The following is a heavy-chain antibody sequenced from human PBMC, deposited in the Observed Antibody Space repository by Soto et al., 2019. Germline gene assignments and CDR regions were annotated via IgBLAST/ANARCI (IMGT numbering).Heavy chain of an antibody. J-gene: IGHJ4*02. CDR2: ISWNSGSI. D-gene: IGHD2-2*01. Sequence: EVQLVESGGGLVQPGRSLRLSCAASGFTFDDYAMHWVRQAPGKGLEWVSGISWNSGSIGYADSVKGRFTISRDKAKNSLYLQINSLRAEDTALYYCARSSSEDYWGQGTLVTVSS. V-gene: IGHV3-9*01. CDR3: ARSSSEDY. CDR1: GFTFDDYA.